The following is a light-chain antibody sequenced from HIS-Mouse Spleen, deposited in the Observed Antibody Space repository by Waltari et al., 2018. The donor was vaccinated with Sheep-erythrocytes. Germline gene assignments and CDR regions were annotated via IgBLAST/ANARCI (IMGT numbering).Light chain of an antibody. CDR3: QQRSNWYT. Sequence: EIVLTQSTATLSLSPGERATLSCRASQSVSSSLAWYQQKPGQAPRLLIYDSSNRATGIPARFSGSGSGTDFTLTISSLEPEDFAVYYCQQRSNWYTFGQGTKLEIK. V-gene: IGKV3-11*01. CDR1: QSVSSS. CDR2: DSS. J-gene: IGKJ2*01.